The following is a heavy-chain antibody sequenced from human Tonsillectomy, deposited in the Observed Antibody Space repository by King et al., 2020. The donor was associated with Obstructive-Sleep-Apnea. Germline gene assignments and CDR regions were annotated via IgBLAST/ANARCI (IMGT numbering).Heavy chain of an antibody. D-gene: IGHD4-17*01. CDR2: INPDGSVA. V-gene: IGHV3-74*01. Sequence: VQLVESGGALVQPGGSLRLSCAASGFTFSSYWMHWVRQAPGKGLVWVSRINPDGSVAIYADSVKGRFTISRDNAKNTLYLQMNDLRPGDPARYYCARPTVTLEYWGQGSQVTVSS. CDR1: GFTFSSYW. J-gene: IGHJ4*02. CDR3: ARPTVTLEY.